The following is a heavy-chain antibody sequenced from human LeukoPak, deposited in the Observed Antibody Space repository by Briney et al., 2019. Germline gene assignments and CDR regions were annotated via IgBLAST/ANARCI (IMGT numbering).Heavy chain of an antibody. V-gene: IGHV1-18*01. D-gene: IGHD2-2*02. CDR1: GYTFTSYG. Sequence: ASVKVSCKASGYTFTSYGISWVRQAPGQGLEWMGWISAYNGNTNYAQKLQGRVTMTTDTSTSTAYMELRSLRSDDTAVYYCARGRQPNIVVVPAAINEDAFDIWGQGTMVTVSS. CDR2: ISAYNGNT. CDR3: ARGRQPNIVVVPAAINEDAFDI. J-gene: IGHJ3*02.